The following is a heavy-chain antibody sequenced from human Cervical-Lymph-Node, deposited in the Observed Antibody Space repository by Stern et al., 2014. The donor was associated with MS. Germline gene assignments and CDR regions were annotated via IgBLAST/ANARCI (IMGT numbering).Heavy chain of an antibody. CDR1: EYTFTDYY. J-gene: IGHJ4*02. Sequence: QVQLVQSGAEVKKPGASVKVSCKVSSEYTFTDYYFHWLRQAPGQRLELMGRIYPNSGGTLNQQKLLGRAIMTRDTSISTLYMELNNLRPDDTAVYYCARGLGVTAFDFWGQGTLVTVSS. CDR3: ARGLGVTAFDF. CDR2: IYPNSGGT. D-gene: IGHD4-11*01. V-gene: IGHV1-2*06.